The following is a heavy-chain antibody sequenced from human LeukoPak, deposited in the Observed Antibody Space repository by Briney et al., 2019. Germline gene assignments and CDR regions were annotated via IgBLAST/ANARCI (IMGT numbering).Heavy chain of an antibody. V-gene: IGHV1-18*01. D-gene: IGHD2-15*01. CDR1: GYTFTSYG. CDR2: ISAYSGNT. CDR3: ARGGSWFSIYYYYYMDV. J-gene: IGHJ6*03. Sequence: GGXVKVSCKASGYTFTSYGMSWVRQAPGQGLEWMGWISAYSGNTNYAEKLQGRVTMNTDKEKRRAYMEMRRLRSDETAVYYCARGGSWFSIYYYYYMDVWGKGTTVTVSS.